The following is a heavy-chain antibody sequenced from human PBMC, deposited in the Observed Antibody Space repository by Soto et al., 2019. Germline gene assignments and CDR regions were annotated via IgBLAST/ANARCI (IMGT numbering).Heavy chain of an antibody. CDR2: IIPILGIA. CDR3: ARGYCSWSLLPGDYYYYMDV. V-gene: IGHV1-69*02. D-gene: IGHD6-13*01. J-gene: IGHJ6*03. Sequence: SVKVSCKASGGTFSSYTISWVRQAPGQGLEWMGRIIPILGIANYAQKFQGRVTITADKSTSTAYMELSSLRSEDTAVYYCARGYCSWSLLPGDYYYYMDVWGKGTTVTVSS. CDR1: GGTFSSYT.